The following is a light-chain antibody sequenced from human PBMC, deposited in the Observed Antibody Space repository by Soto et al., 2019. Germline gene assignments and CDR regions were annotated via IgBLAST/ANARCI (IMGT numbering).Light chain of an antibody. V-gene: IGKV3-20*01. CDR2: GAS. CDR3: QQYGSSPRT. CDR1: QSVSSSY. J-gene: IGKJ1*01. Sequence: EIVLTQSPGTLSLSPGERATFSCRASQSVSSSYLAWYQQKPGQAPRLLIYGASSRATGIPDRFSGSGSGTEFTLTISRLGPEDFAVYYCQQYGSSPRTFGQGTKVEIK.